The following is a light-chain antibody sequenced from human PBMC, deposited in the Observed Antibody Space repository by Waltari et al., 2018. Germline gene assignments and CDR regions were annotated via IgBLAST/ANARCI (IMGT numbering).Light chain of an antibody. Sequence: EIVLTQSPATLSLSPGARATLSCRASQRFSSYVAWYQQKPGQAPRLLTYDASYRATGIPARFSGSGSGTDFTLTISSLEPEDFAVYYCQQRSNWSGTFGQGTKVEIK. CDR2: DAS. CDR3: QQRSNWSGT. J-gene: IGKJ1*01. CDR1: QRFSSY. V-gene: IGKV3-11*01.